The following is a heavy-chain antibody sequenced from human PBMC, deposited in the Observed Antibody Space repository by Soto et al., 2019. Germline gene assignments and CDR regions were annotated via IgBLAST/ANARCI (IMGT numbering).Heavy chain of an antibody. V-gene: IGHV3-30-3*01. CDR2: ISYDGSNK. J-gene: IGHJ3*02. CDR1: GFTFNSYA. CDR3: ARALLAGAFDI. Sequence: QVQLVESGGGVVHPGRSLRLSCTASGFTFNSYAMHWVRQAPGKGLEWVAVISYDGSNKYYADSVKGRFTISRDNSKNTLYLQMNSLRAEDTAVYYCARALLAGAFDIWGQGPMVTVSS. D-gene: IGHD3-10*01.